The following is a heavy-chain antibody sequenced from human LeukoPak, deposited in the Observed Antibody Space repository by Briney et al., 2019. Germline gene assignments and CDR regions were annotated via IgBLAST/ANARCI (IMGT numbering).Heavy chain of an antibody. CDR2: IKSKTDGGTT. V-gene: IGHV3-15*01. CDR3: TTDYPTYCGGDCYIYYYYMDV. Sequence: GESLRLSCAASGFTFTTYWMSWVRQLPGKGLEWVGRIKSKTDGGTTDYAAPVKGRFTISRDDSKNTLYLQMNSLKTEDTAVYYCTTDYPTYCGGDCYIYYYYMDVWGKGTTVTVSS. J-gene: IGHJ6*03. D-gene: IGHD2-21*02. CDR1: GFTFTTYW.